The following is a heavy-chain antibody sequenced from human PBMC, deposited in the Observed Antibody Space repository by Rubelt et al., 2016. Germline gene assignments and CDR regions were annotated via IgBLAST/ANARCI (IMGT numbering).Heavy chain of an antibody. Sequence: EVQLVESGGGLVQPGGSLRLSCAASGFTFSSYAMSWVRQAPGKGLEWVSAISGSGGSTYYADSVKGRFTISRDNSKNTLYLQMNSLRAEDTAVYYCARRRSRGKGRAQDSGAQEYWGQGTLVTVSS. CDR1: GFTFSSYA. J-gene: IGHJ4*02. CDR2: ISGSGGST. CDR3: ARRRSRGKGRAQDSGAQEY. V-gene: IGHV3-23*04. D-gene: IGHD2-15*01.